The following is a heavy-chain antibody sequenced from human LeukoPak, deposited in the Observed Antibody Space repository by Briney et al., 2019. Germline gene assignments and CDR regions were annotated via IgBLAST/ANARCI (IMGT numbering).Heavy chain of an antibody. CDR2: ISYSGST. CDR3: ARQGYDILTGYIDAFDI. J-gene: IGHJ3*02. D-gene: IGHD3-9*01. V-gene: IGHV4-59*08. CDR1: GDSLSSYY. Sequence: KPSETLSLTCTVPGDSLSSYYWSWIRQPPGKGLEWIGYISYSGSTNYNPSLKSRVTISIDTSKNQFSLKLRSVTAADTAIYYCARQGYDILTGYIDAFDIWGQGTMVTVSS.